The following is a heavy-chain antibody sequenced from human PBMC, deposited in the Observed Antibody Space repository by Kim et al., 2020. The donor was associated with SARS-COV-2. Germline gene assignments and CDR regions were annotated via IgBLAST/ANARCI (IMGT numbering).Heavy chain of an antibody. CDR2: INTNTGNP. Sequence: ASVKVSCKASGYTFTSYAMNWVRQAPGQGLEWMGWINTNTGNPTYAQGFTGRFVFSLDTSVSTAYLQISSLKAEDTAVYYCAQGHDFWSGPGARFDPWGQGTLVTVSS. V-gene: IGHV7-4-1*02. CDR1: GYTFTSYA. CDR3: AQGHDFWSGPGARFDP. D-gene: IGHD3-3*01. J-gene: IGHJ5*02.